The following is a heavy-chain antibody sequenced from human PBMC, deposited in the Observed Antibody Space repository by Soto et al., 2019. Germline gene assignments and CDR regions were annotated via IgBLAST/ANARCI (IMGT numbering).Heavy chain of an antibody. CDR3: TRISMARYYYYRMDV. D-gene: IGHD5-12*01. Sequence: PGESLKISCKGSGYSFTNYWIAWVRQMPGKGLEWMARIDPSDSQTNYSPSFQGHVTISVDTSINTAYLQWSSLEASDTAMYYCTRISMARYYYYRMDVWGQGTTVTVSS. J-gene: IGHJ6*02. CDR1: GYSFTNYW. V-gene: IGHV5-10-1*01. CDR2: IDPSDSQT.